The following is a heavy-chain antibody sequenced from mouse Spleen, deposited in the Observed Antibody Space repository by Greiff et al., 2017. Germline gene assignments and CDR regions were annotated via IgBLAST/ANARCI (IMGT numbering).Heavy chain of an antibody. CDR1: GFTFSDYY. J-gene: IGHJ1*01. CDR2: ISNGGGST. V-gene: IGHV5-12*02. Sequence: EVQRVESGGGLVQPGGSLKLSCATSGFTFSDYYMYWVRQTPEKRLEWVAYISNGGGSTYYPDTVKGRFTISRDNAKNTLYLQMSRLKSEDTAMYYCARHVGYYGSSYGWYFDVWGAGTTVTVSS. D-gene: IGHD1-1*01. CDR3: ARHVGYYGSSYGWYFDV.